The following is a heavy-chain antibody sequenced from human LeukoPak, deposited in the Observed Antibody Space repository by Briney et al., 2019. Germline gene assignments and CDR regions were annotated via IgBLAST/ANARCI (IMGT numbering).Heavy chain of an antibody. CDR3: ARTFYGSGGYYNPGTYYFDY. CDR1: GGSISSYY. V-gene: IGHV4-4*07. J-gene: IGHJ4*02. D-gene: IGHD3-10*01. Sequence: SETLSLTCTVSGGSISSYYWSWIRQPAGKGLEWIGRIYTSGSTNYNPSLKSRVTMSVDTSKNQFSLKLSSVTAADTAVYYCARTFYGSGGYYNPGTYYFDYWGQGTLVTVSS. CDR2: IYTSGST.